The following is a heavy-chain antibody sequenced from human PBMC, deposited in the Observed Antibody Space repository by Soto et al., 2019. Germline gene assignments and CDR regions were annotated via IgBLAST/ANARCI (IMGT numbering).Heavy chain of an antibody. CDR2: ISSSSSYT. D-gene: IGHD3-22*01. J-gene: IGHJ4*02. CDR1: GFTFSSYS. CDR3: ATGQYYYDSSAYYYS. V-gene: IGHV3-21*04. Sequence: GGSLRLSCAASGFTFSSYSMNWVRQAPGKGLEWVSSISSSSSYTNYADSVRGRFTISRDNAKSSLYLQMNGLRAEDTAVYYCATGQYYYDSSAYYYSWGQGTLVTVSS.